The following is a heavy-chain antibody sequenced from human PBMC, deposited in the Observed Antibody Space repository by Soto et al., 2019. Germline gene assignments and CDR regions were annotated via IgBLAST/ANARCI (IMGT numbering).Heavy chain of an antibody. CDR3: ARRPLPGYSYGPDYAAFDI. V-gene: IGHV1-46*01. J-gene: IGHJ3*02. CDR1: GYTFTSYY. Sequence: ASVKVSCKASGYTFTSYYMHWVRQAPGQGLEWMGIINPSGGSTSYAQKFQGRVTMTRGTSTSTVYMELSSLRSEDTAVYYCARRPLPGYSYGPDYAAFDIWGQGTMVTVSS. CDR2: INPSGGST. D-gene: IGHD5-18*01.